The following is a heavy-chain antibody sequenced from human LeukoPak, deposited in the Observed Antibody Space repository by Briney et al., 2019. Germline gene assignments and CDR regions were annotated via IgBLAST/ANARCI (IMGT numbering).Heavy chain of an antibody. CDR1: GFTFSSYS. CDR2: ISSSSSYI. Sequence: GGSLRLSCAASGFTFSSYSMNWVRQAPGKGLEWVSSISSSSSYIYYADSVKGRFTISRDNAKNSLYLQMNSLRAEDTAVYYCARAPPVSSGWQDYWGQGTLVTVSS. D-gene: IGHD6-19*01. CDR3: ARAPPVSSGWQDY. V-gene: IGHV3-21*01. J-gene: IGHJ4*02.